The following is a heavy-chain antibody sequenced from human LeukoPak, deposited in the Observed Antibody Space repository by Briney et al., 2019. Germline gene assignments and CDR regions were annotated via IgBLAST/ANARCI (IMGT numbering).Heavy chain of an antibody. V-gene: IGHV4-30-2*01. CDR2: IYHSGST. D-gene: IGHD3-9*01. CDR3: AREQDYDILTGYPFDY. Sequence: SETLSLTCTVSGVSISSGGYYWSWIRQPPGKGLEWIGYIYHSGSTYYNPSLKSRVTISVDTSKNQFSLKLSSVTAAVTAVYYCAREQDYDILTGYPFDYWGQGTLVTVSS. CDR1: GVSISSGGYY. J-gene: IGHJ4*02.